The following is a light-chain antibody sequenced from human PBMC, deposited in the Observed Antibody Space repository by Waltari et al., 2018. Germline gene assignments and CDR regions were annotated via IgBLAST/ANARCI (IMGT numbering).Light chain of an antibody. J-gene: IGLJ2*01. CDR1: NIGSKS. CDR2: DDS. Sequence: SYVLTQPPSVSVAPGKTARITCGGNNIGSKSVHWYQQKPGQAPVLVVYDDSDRPSGSPERFSGSNSGNTATRTISGVEAGDEADYYCQVWDSSSDHVVFGVGTKLTVL. CDR3: QVWDSSSDHVV. V-gene: IGLV3-21*03.